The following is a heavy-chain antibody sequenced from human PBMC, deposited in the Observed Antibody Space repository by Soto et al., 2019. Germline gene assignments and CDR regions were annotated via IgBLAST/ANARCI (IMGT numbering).Heavy chain of an antibody. D-gene: IGHD3-10*01. V-gene: IGHV1-18*01. Sequence: ASVNVSCKASGYTFASYGISWVRQAPGQGLEWMGWISAYNGNTNYVQKLQGRVTMTTDTSTSTAYMELRSLRSDDTAVYYCARDFGESTWHWFDPWGQGTLVTVPS. CDR2: ISAYNGNT. J-gene: IGHJ5*02. CDR3: ARDFGESTWHWFDP. CDR1: GYTFASYG.